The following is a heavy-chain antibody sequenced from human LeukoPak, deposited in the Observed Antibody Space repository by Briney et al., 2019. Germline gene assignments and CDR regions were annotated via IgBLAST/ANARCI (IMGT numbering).Heavy chain of an antibody. CDR3: ARSKMLLREGFDY. CDR1: GGSINNDY. V-gene: IGHV4-59*01. D-gene: IGHD3-16*01. J-gene: IGHJ4*02. CDR2: IKYNGYT. Sequence: SETLSLTCTVSGGSINNDYWSWIRQPQGKGLDCLGYIKYNGYTNYNPSLKSRVTMSIDASKKQFSLKLSSVTAADTAVYYCARSKMLLREGFDYWGQGTLVTVSS.